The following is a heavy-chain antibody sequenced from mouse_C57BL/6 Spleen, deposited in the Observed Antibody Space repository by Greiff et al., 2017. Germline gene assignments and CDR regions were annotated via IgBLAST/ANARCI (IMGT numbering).Heavy chain of an antibody. Sequence: EVKLVESGGDLVKPGGSLKLSCAASGFTFSSYGMSWVRQTPDKRLEWVATISSGGSYTYYPDSVKGRFTISRDNAKNTLYLQMSSLKSEDTAMYYCARPDDYDRGFAYWGQGTLVTVSA. D-gene: IGHD2-4*01. J-gene: IGHJ3*01. CDR2: ISSGGSYT. CDR1: GFTFSSYG. CDR3: ARPDDYDRGFAY. V-gene: IGHV5-6*01.